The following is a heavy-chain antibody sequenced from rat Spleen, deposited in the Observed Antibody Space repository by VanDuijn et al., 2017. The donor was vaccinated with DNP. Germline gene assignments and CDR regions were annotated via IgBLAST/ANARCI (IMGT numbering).Heavy chain of an antibody. J-gene: IGHJ2*01. V-gene: IGHV5-31*01. CDR1: GFTFNNYW. CDR3: ARWGGDYFDY. CDR2: ITSSGGST. Sequence: EVQLVESGGDLVQPGRSLKLSCVASGFTFNNYWMTWIRQVPGKGLEWVASITSSGGSTYYPDSVKGRFTISRDNAKNTLYLQMNSLRSEDTATYYCARWGGDYFDYWGQGVMVTVSS.